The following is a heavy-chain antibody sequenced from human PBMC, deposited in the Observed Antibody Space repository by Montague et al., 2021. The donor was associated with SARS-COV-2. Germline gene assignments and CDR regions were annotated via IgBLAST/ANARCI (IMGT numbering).Heavy chain of an antibody. V-gene: IGHV4-59*08. J-gene: IGHJ6*02. CDR1: GDSISSYY. D-gene: IGHD2-15*01. Sequence: SETLSLTCTVSGDSISSYYWSRIRQPPGKGLEWIGYLYNSGSTKYNPSLKSRVTISVDTSKNQFSLKLSSVTAADTAVYYCARHIEKEGTYYYYYGMDVWGQGATVTVSS. CDR3: ARHIEKEGTYYYYYGMDV. CDR2: LYNSGST.